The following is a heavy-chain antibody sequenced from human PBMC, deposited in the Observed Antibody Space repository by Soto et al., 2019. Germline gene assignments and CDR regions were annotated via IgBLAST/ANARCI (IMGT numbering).Heavy chain of an antibody. CDR2: IYYSGST. Sequence: QVQLQESGPGLVKPSQTLSLTCTVSGGSISSGGYYWSWIRQHPGKGLEWSGYIYYSGSTYYNPSLKSRGTMSVDTGKNQFSLKLSSVTAADTAVYCCERDSRGYSYYDYWGQGTLVTVSS. CDR1: GGSISSGGYY. D-gene: IGHD5-18*01. J-gene: IGHJ4*02. V-gene: IGHV4-31*03. CDR3: ERDSRGYSYYDY.